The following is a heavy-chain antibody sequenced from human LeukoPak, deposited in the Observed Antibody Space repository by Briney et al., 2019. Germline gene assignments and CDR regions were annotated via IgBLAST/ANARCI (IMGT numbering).Heavy chain of an antibody. CDR2: ISYDGSNK. CDR1: GFTFSSYG. D-gene: IGHD1-14*01. Sequence: GGSLRLSCAASGFTFSSYGMPWVRQAPGKGLEWVAVISYDGSNKYYADSVKGRFTISRDNSKNTLYLQMNSLRAEDTAVYYCAKVAAVGTPLYYFDYWGQGTLVTVSS. J-gene: IGHJ4*02. CDR3: AKVAAVGTPLYYFDY. V-gene: IGHV3-30*18.